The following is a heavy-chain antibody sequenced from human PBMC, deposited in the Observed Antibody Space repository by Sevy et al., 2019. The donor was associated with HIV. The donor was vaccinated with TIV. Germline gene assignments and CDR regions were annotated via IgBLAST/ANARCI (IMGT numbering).Heavy chain of an antibody. V-gene: IGHV1-18*01. CDR3: ARDKGVSAAGSHYYYYYGMDV. J-gene: IGHJ6*02. D-gene: IGHD6-13*01. Sequence: ASVKVSCKASGYTFTSYGISWVRQAPGQGLEWMGWISAYNGNTNYAQKLQGRVTMTTDTSTSTAYMELRSLRSDDTAVYYGARDKGVSAAGSHYYYYYGMDVWGQGTTVTVSS. CDR1: GYTFTSYG. CDR2: ISAYNGNT.